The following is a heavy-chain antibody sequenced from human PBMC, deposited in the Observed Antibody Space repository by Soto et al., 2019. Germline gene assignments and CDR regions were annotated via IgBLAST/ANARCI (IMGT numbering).Heavy chain of an antibody. V-gene: IGHV3-30*18. Sequence: VQLVESGGGVAQPGRSLTLSCAASGDSGFSFSSYGFHWVRQAPGKGLEWVAVISYDGTIRHFAESVKGRFTVSRDNAMLTVDLQMNSLRPEDTAVYYCAKDRMVTSNFYGMDVWGQGTTVTVSS. D-gene: IGHD2-8*01. J-gene: IGHJ6*02. CDR2: ISYDGTIR. CDR1: GDSGFSFSSYG. CDR3: AKDRMVTSNFYGMDV.